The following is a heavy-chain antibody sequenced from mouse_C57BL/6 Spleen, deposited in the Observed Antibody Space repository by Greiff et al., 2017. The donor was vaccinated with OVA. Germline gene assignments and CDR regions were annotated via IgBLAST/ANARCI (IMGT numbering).Heavy chain of an antibody. V-gene: IGHV1-7*01. Sequence: QVQLQQSGAELAKPGASVKLSCKASGYTFTSYWMHWVQQRPGPGLEWIGYLNPSSGYTKYNQKFKDKATLTADKSSSTAYMQLSIVTYEDSAVYYCAKGTGDFDYWGQGTTLTVSS. CDR1: GYTFTSYW. J-gene: IGHJ2*01. CDR2: LNPSSGYT. CDR3: AKGTGDFDY. D-gene: IGHD4-1*01.